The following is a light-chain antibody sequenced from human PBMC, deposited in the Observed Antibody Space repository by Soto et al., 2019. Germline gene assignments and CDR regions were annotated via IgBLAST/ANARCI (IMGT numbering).Light chain of an antibody. CDR2: DAS. Sequence: DIQMTQSPSTLSASVGDRVTITCRASQSISSWLAWYQQKPGKAPKLLIYDASSLESGVPSRFSGSGSWTEFTLTISSLQPDDFATYYCQQYNSYWGTFGQGTKVEIK. CDR1: QSISSW. V-gene: IGKV1-5*01. CDR3: QQYNSYWGT. J-gene: IGKJ1*01.